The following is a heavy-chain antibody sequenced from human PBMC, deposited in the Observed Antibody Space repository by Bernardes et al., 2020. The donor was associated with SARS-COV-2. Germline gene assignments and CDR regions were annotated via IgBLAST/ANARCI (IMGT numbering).Heavy chain of an antibody. J-gene: IGHJ4*02. CDR2: ISGSGGST. CDR3: AKDMSAARITIFGVVPPLRAFDY. CDR1: GFTFSSYA. D-gene: IGHD3-3*01. V-gene: IGHV3-23*01. Sequence: GGSLRLSCAASGFTFSSYAMSWVRQAPGKGLEWVSAISGSGGSTYYADSVKGRFTISRDNSKNTLYLQMNSLRAEDTAVYYCAKDMSAARITIFGVVPPLRAFDYWGQGTLVTVSS.